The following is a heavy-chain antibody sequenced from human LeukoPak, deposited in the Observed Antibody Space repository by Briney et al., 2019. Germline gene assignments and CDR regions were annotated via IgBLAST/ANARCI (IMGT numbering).Heavy chain of an antibody. CDR1: GYSFTNYW. CDR3: ARHPQLGGYCSVTNCLNWFDS. Sequence: GESLKISCKGSGYSFTNYWIGWVRQMPGKGLEWMGIIYPGDSDTRYGPSFQGQVTISADKSISTAYLQWSSLKASDTAMYYCARHPQLGGYCSVTNCLNWFDSWGQGTLVTVSS. CDR2: IYPGDSDT. D-gene: IGHD2-2*01. J-gene: IGHJ5*01. V-gene: IGHV5-51*01.